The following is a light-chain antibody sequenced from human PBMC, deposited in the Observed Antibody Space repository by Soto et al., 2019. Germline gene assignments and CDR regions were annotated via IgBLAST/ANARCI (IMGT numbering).Light chain of an antibody. CDR3: QQDNYWPGT. J-gene: IGKJ1*01. Sequence: EIVMTQSPATLSVSPGESATLSCRASQSVSSNLAWYQQKPGQAPRLLIYGASTRAAVIPALFSGSGSGTGSTPTISSLQSEDFADYYCQQDNYWPGTFGQGTKVEIK. CDR2: GAS. V-gene: IGKV3-15*01. CDR1: QSVSSN.